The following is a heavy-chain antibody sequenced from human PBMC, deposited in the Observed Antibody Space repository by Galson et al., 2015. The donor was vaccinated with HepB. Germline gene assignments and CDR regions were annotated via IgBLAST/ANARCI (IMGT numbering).Heavy chain of an antibody. CDR2: IGPYNVNT. CDR3: ARIFGGNSYSDVYYYYGMDV. Sequence: SVKVSCKASGYTFTNYGISWVRQAPGQGLEWMGWIGPYNVNTKYAQKIQGRVTMTTDTSTSTAYMELWSLSSDDTAVYYCARIFGGNSYSDVYYYYGMDVWGQGTTVTVSS. V-gene: IGHV1-18*01. J-gene: IGHJ6*02. CDR1: GYTFTNYG. D-gene: IGHD4-23*01.